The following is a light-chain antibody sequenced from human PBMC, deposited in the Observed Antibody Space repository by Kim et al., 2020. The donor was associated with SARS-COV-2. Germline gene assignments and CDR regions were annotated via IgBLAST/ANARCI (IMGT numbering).Light chain of an antibody. J-gene: IGLJ2*01. Sequence: GQRMTISCSGSTSNLGNNYVSWYQQVPGAAPKVLIYRNTVRPSGVPDRFSGSKSVTSASLAISGLRSEDEAVYYCATWEDSLSGPVFGGGTQLTVL. CDR3: ATWEDSLSGPV. CDR1: TSNLGNNY. V-gene: IGLV1-47*01. CDR2: RNT.